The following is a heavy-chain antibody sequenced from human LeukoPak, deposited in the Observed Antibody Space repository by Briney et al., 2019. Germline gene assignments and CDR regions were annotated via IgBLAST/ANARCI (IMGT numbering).Heavy chain of an antibody. CDR3: TRFRYTVYYFDY. V-gene: IGHV3-53*01. CDR1: GLIVSSNY. CDR2: IYSGGGS. Sequence: GGSLRLSCAASGLIVSSNYMSWVRQAPGKGLEWVSVIYSGGGSYHADSVKGRFTISRDNSKNMLYLQMNSLRAEDTAVYYCTRFRYTVYYFDYWGQGALVTVPS. D-gene: IGHD4-17*01. J-gene: IGHJ4*02.